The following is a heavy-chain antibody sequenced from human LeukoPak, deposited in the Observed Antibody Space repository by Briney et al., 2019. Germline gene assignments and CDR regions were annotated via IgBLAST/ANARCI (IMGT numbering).Heavy chain of an antibody. V-gene: IGHV3-11*04. CDR3: ARDAYSGSHPKILY. CDR1: GFTFSDYY. J-gene: IGHJ4*02. Sequence: PGGALRLSCAAAGFTFSDYYMSWIRQAPEKGLEWLSYISPSGNTLYYADSVKGRFTISRDNSKNTLYLQMNSLRAEDTAVYYCARDAYSGSHPKILYWGQGTLVTVSS. D-gene: IGHD1-26*01. CDR2: ISPSGNTL.